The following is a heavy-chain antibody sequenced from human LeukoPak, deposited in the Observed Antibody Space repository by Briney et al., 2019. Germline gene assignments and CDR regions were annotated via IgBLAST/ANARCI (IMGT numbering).Heavy chain of an antibody. CDR3: ARDAIRGYSYGYHSGAANWFDP. CDR2: INPNSGGT. CDR1: GYTFTGYY. V-gene: IGHV1-2*02. Sequence: ASVKVSCKASGYTFTGYYMHWVRQAPGRGLEWMGWINPNSGGTNYAQKFQGRVTMTRDTSISTAYMELSRLRSDDTAVYYCARDAIRGYSYGYHSGAANWFDPWGQGTLVTVSS. J-gene: IGHJ5*02. D-gene: IGHD5-18*01.